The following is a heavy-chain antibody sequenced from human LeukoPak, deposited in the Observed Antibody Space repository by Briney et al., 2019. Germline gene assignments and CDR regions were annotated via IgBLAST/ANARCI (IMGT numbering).Heavy chain of an antibody. Sequence: GASVKVSCKASGYTFTGYYMHWVRQAPGQGLEWMGWINPNSGDTNYAQKFQGRVTMTRDTSISTAYMELSSLRSEDTAVYYCAREGSYSTYYFDYWGQGTLVTVSS. D-gene: IGHD3-10*01. J-gene: IGHJ4*02. CDR1: GYTFTGYY. CDR3: AREGSYSTYYFDY. CDR2: INPNSGDT. V-gene: IGHV1-2*02.